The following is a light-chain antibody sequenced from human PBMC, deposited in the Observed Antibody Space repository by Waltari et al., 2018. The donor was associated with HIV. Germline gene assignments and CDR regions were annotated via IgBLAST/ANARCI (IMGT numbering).Light chain of an antibody. Sequence: EIVLTQSPATLSLAPGERATLTCRASQRSSSYLAWYQQKPGQAPRLLIYESSNLATGIPARFSGSGSGTYFTLTISSLEPEDFAVYYCQQRSKWLFGGGTRVEIK. CDR3: QQRSKWL. CDR2: ESS. J-gene: IGKJ4*01. V-gene: IGKV3-11*01. CDR1: QRSSSY.